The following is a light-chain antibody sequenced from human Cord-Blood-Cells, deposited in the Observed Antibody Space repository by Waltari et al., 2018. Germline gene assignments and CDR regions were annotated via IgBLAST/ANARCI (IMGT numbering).Light chain of an antibody. CDR1: QSVSSSY. V-gene: IGKV3-20*01. J-gene: IGKJ3*01. CDR3: QQYGSSPGT. CDR2: GAS. Sequence: ELVLTQSPGTVSLSPGERATLPCRASQSVSSSYLAWYQQKPGQAPRLLIYGASSRATGIPDMFSGSVSGTDFTLTISRLEPEDFAVYYCQQYGSSPGTFGPGTKVDIK.